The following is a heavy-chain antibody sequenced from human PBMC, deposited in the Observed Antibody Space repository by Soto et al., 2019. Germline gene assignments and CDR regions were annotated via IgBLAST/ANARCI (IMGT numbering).Heavy chain of an antibody. D-gene: IGHD2-15*01. Sequence: LRLSCAASGFTVSSNYMSWVRQAPGKGLEWVSVIYSGGSTYYADSVKGRFTISRHNSKNTLYLQMNSLRAEDTAVYYCARGGRYCSGGSCYSPYYMDVWGKGTTVTVSS. V-gene: IGHV3-53*04. CDR1: GFTVSSNY. CDR2: IYSGGST. CDR3: ARGGRYCSGGSCYSPYYMDV. J-gene: IGHJ6*03.